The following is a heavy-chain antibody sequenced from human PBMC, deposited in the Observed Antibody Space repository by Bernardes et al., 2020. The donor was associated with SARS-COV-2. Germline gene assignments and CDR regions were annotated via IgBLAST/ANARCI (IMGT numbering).Heavy chain of an antibody. CDR2: INSDGRTT. D-gene: IGHD5-12*01. Sequence: GWSLRLSCAASGFTFSSYWMHWVSQVPGKGLVWVSRINSDGRTTTYADSVKGRFTISRDNAKNTLYLQMNSLRAEDTALYYCIRGPSDGYGRFEYWGQGILVTVSS. CDR3: IRGPSDGYGRFEY. J-gene: IGHJ4*02. CDR1: GFTFSSYW. V-gene: IGHV3-74*01.